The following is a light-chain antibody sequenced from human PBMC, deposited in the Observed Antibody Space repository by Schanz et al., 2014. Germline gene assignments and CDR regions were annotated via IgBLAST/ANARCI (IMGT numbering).Light chain of an antibody. CDR2: RAS. J-gene: IGKJ2*01. V-gene: IGKV3-20*01. CDR1: QSVSETY. CDR3: QQYGSLYT. Sequence: EIVLTQSPGTLSVSPGETATLSCRASQSVSETYVAWYQQKPGQAPRLLMYRASYRATGIPDRFSGSGSGTDFTLTISRLEPEDFAVYYCQQYGSLYTFGQGTKLEIK.